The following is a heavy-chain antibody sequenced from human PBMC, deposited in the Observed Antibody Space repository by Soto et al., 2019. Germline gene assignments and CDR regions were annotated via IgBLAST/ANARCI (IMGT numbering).Heavy chain of an antibody. Sequence: GSLRLSCATSGFSFINYAMSCFRHSPGKGLEWVAGISSSGYTYYVDSLKGRFTISRDNSKNSLYLQMNSLRAEDTAVYYCAKDLIDYSNSYFDYWGQGTLVTVSS. CDR3: AKDLIDYSNSYFDY. V-gene: IGHV3-23*01. J-gene: IGHJ4*02. CDR2: ISSSGYT. D-gene: IGHD4-4*01. CDR1: GFSFINYA.